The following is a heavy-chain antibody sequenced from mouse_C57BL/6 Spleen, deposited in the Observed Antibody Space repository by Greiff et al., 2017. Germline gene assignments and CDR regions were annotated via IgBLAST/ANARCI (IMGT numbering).Heavy chain of an antibody. J-gene: IGHJ3*01. Sequence: QVQLQQSGAELVKPGASVKLSCKASGYTFTSYWMQWVKQRPGQGLEWIGEIDPSDSYTNYNQKFKGKATLTVDTSSSTAYMQLSSLTSEDSAVYYCARWAAGPWFAYWGQGTLVTVSA. V-gene: IGHV1-50*01. CDR2: IDPSDSYT. CDR1: GYTFTSYW. D-gene: IGHD3-3*01. CDR3: ARWAAGPWFAY.